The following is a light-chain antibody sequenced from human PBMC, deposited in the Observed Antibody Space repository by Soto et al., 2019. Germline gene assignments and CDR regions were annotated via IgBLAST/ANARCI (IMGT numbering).Light chain of an antibody. V-gene: IGKV1-5*01. Sequence: DIQMTQSPSTLSASVGDRVTITCRASQSISSWLAWYQQKPGKAPKLLIYDAFSLESGVPSRFSGRGSGTEFTLTISSLQPDDFATYYCQQYDSFSRTFGQGTKVEI. CDR3: QQYDSFSRT. CDR1: QSISSW. J-gene: IGKJ1*01. CDR2: DAF.